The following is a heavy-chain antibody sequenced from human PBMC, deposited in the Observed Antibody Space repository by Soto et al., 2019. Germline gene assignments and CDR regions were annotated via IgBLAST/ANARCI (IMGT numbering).Heavy chain of an antibody. CDR2: ISGSGGGT. V-gene: IGHV3-23*01. J-gene: IGHJ4*02. Sequence: LRLSCAASGFTFSSYAMSWVRQAPGKGLEWVSTISGSGGGTYYADSVKGRFTISRDNSRNTLYLQMNSLRAEDTAVYHCVRDLLGSGGHFDYWGQGTLVTVSS. CDR3: VRDLLGSGGHFDY. D-gene: IGHD7-27*01. CDR1: GFTFSSYA.